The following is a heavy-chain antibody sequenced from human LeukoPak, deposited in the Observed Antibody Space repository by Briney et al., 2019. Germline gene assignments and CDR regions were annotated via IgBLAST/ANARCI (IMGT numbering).Heavy chain of an antibody. CDR3: VRAEGSSGSSEYFQH. CDR1: GFTFSRYS. Sequence: GGSLRLSCLASGFTFSRYSMKWVRQAPGKGLEWVSSISGSSNDKHYIDLVKGRFTISRDNAKNSLFLQMNSLRAEDTAVYYCVRAEGSSGSSEYFQHWGQVTLVTVSS. J-gene: IGHJ1*01. V-gene: IGHV3-21*01. CDR2: ISGSSNDK. D-gene: IGHD5-12*01.